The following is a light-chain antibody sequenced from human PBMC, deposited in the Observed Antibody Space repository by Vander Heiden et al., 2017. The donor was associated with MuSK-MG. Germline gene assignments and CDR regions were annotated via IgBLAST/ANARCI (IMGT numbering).Light chain of an antibody. CDR3: QTWGTGIRV. Sequence: QLVLTQSPSASASLGASAKLTCTLSSGPSSSAIAWLQHQHEKGPRYLMKLIIDGSHSKGAGVPDRFSGSSSGAAPSLTISSLQAEDEADYYCQTWGTGIRVFGRGTKLTVL. CDR2: LIIDGSH. CDR1: SGPSSSA. J-gene: IGLJ2*01. V-gene: IGLV4-69*01.